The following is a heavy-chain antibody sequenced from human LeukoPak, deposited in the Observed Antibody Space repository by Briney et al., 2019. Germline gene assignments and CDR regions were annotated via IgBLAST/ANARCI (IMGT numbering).Heavy chain of an antibody. V-gene: IGHV3-48*03. Sequence: SGGSLRLSCAASGFTFSSYEMNWVRQAPGKGLEWVSYISSSGSTIYCADSVKGRFTISRDNAKNSLYLQMNSLRAEDTAVYCCASLMMNSGSYGEWGQGTLVTVSS. J-gene: IGHJ4*02. D-gene: IGHD1-26*01. CDR2: ISSSGSTI. CDR1: GFTFSSYE. CDR3: ASLMMNSGSYGE.